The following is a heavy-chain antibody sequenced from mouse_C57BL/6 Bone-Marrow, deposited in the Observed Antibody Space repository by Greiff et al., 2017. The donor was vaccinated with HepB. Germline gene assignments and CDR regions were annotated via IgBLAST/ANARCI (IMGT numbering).Heavy chain of an antibody. Sequence: EVQLVESGAELVRPGASVKLSCTASGFNIKDYYMHWVKQRPEQGLEWIGRIDPEDGDTEYAPKFQGKATMTADTSSNTAYLQLSSLTSEDTAVYYCTAITTVVATKNWYFDVWGTGTTVTVSS. D-gene: IGHD1-1*01. CDR2: IDPEDGDT. V-gene: IGHV14-1*01. CDR3: TAITTVVATKNWYFDV. J-gene: IGHJ1*03. CDR1: GFNIKDYY.